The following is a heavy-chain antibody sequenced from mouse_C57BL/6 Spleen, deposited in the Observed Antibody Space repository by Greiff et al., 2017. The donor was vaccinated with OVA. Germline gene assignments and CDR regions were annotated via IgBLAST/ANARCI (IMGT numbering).Heavy chain of an antibody. CDR2: INPGSGGT. CDR1: GYAFTNYL. Sequence: QVQLKESGAELVRPGTSVKVSCKASGYAFTNYLIEWVKQRPGQGLEWIGVINPGSGGTNYNEKFKGKATLTADKSSSTAYMQLSSLTSEDSAVYFCARGGYSNSWYYFDYWGQGTTLTVSS. D-gene: IGHD2-5*01. CDR3: ARGGYSNSWYYFDY. J-gene: IGHJ2*01. V-gene: IGHV1-54*01.